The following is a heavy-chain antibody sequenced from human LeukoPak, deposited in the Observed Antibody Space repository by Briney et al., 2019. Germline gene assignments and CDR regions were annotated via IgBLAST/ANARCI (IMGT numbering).Heavy chain of an antibody. CDR3: AKGGSWIHDYYDYMDI. Sequence: GGSVTLSCAAWGFTYSSYAAGSVRQAPGKGREWVSAISGSGGSTYYADSVKGRFTISRDNSKHTLYMQMNSLRAEDTAVYDCAKGGSWIHDYYDYMDIWGQGTTVTVSS. J-gene: IGHJ6*03. D-gene: IGHD5-18*01. CDR2: ISGSGGST. CDR1: GFTYSSYA. V-gene: IGHV3-23*01.